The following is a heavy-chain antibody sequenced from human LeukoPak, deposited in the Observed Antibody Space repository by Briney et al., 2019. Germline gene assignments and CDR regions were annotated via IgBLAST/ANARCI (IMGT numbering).Heavy chain of an antibody. V-gene: IGHV3-48*01. CDR1: GFRFSDYS. Sequence: GGSLRLSCAASGFRFSDYSMNWVRQAPGKGLEWISYIGIDSGNTHYADSVKGRFTISRDKAKNSLYLQMHSLRVEDTAVYYCARDYKYAFDNWGQGTLVTVSS. CDR3: ARDYKYAFDN. J-gene: IGHJ4*02. D-gene: IGHD5-24*01. CDR2: IGIDSGNT.